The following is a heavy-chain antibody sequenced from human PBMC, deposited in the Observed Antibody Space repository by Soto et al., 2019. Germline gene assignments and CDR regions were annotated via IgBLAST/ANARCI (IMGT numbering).Heavy chain of an antibody. J-gene: IGHJ4*02. CDR2: IYYSGST. CDR3: ARANDCSGGSCYDY. V-gene: IGHV4-59*01. CDR1: GGSISSYY. Sequence: SETLSLTCTVSGGSISSYYWSWIRQPPGKGLEWIGYIYYSGSTNYNPSLKSRVTISVDTSKNQFSLKLSSVTAADTAVYYCARANDCSGGSCYDYWGQGTLVTVSS. D-gene: IGHD2-15*01.